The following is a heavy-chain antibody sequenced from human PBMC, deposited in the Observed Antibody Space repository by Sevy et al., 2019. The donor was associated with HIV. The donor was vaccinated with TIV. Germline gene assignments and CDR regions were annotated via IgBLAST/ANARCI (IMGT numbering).Heavy chain of an antibody. CDR1: GVSISSTNW. Sequence: SETLSLTCAVSGVSISSTNWWSWVRQPPGEGLEWFGEFFHTGSPSYKNPSLESRVSMSVDNSNNQFSLKLASVTAADTAVYYCVGGGNYYLSYWGPGTLVTVSS. J-gene: IGHJ4*02. CDR2: FFHTGSP. D-gene: IGHD3-16*01. CDR3: VGGGNYYLSY. V-gene: IGHV4-4*02.